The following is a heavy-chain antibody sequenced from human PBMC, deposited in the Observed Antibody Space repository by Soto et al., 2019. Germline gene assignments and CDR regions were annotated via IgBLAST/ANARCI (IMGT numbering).Heavy chain of an antibody. J-gene: IGHJ6*02. CDR3: AREVNNYYGMDV. CDR2: ISYSGST. V-gene: IGHV4-30-4*01. CDR1: GGSISSDDYS. Sequence: SETLSLTCTVSGGSISSDDYSWSWIRQPPGKGLEWLGYISYSGSTYYNPSLKSRVTISVDTSKTQFSLKLSSVTAADTAVFYCAREVNNYYGMDVWGQGTTVTVSS. D-gene: IGHD4-4*01.